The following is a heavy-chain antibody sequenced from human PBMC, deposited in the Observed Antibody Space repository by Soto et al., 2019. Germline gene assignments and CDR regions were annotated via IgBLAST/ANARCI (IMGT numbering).Heavy chain of an antibody. V-gene: IGHV4-59*01. CDR2: IYYSGST. CDR1: GGSISSYY. Sequence: PSETLSLTCTVSGGSISSYYWSWIRQPPGKGLEWIGYIYYSGSTNYNPSLKSRVTISVDTSKNQFSLKLSSVTAADTAVYYCARGPLTQLVFFDYWGQGTLVTVSS. CDR3: ARGPLTQLVFFDY. D-gene: IGHD6-6*01. J-gene: IGHJ4*02.